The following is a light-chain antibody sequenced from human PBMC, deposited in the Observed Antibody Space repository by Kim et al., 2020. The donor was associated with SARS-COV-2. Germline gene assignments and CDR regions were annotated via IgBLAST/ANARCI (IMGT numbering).Light chain of an antibody. V-gene: IGLV3-1*01. CDR2: QDS. Sequence: SYELTQPPSVSVSPGQTASITCSGDKLGDKYACWYQQKPGQSPVLVIYQDSKRHSGIPERFSASNSGNTATLTISGTQSMYEADYYCQAYDSSTCVFGGG. J-gene: IGLJ7*01. CDR1: KLGDKY. CDR3: QAYDSSTCV.